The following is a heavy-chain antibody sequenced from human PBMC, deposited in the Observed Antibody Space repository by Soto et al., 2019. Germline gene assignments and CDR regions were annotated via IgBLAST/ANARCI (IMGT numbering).Heavy chain of an antibody. CDR1: GGSISSGGYY. CDR2: IYYSGST. Sequence: SETLSLTCTVSGGSISSGGYYWSWIRQHPGKGLEWIGYIYYSGSTYYNPSLKSRVTISVDTSKNQFSLKLSSVTAADTAVYYCAREVGYSSSWYSIDYYYYYMDVWGKGTTVTVSS. D-gene: IGHD6-13*01. J-gene: IGHJ6*03. V-gene: IGHV4-31*03. CDR3: AREVGYSSSWYSIDYYYYYMDV.